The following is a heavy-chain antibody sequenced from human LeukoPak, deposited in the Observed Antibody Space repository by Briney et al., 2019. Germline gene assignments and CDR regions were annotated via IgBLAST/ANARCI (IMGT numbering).Heavy chain of an antibody. J-gene: IGHJ4*02. CDR2: VSTKPHSFAT. V-gene: IGHV3-73*01. CDR3: ARLSAIVAATAGQDY. Sequence: GGSLRLSCAASGFTSSGTAMHWVRQASGKGLEWVGRVSTKPHSFATAYAASVKGRFTISRDDSQNTLFLQMDSLKTEDTAVYYCARLSAIVAATAGQDYWGQGTLVTVSS. CDR1: GFTSSGTA. D-gene: IGHD1-26*01.